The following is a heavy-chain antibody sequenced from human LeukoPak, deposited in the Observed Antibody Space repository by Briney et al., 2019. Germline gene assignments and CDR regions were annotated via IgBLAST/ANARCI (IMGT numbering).Heavy chain of an antibody. D-gene: IGHD6-19*01. V-gene: IGHV3-23*01. CDR1: GFTFSSYA. CDR3: AKFPLQEVGWEYFQH. Sequence: PGGSLRLSCAASGFTFSSYAMSWVRQAPGKGLEWVSAISGSGGSTYYADSVKGRSTISRDNSKNTLYLQMNSLRAEDTAVYYCAKFPLQEVGWEYFQHWGQGTLVTVSS. CDR2: ISGSGGST. J-gene: IGHJ1*01.